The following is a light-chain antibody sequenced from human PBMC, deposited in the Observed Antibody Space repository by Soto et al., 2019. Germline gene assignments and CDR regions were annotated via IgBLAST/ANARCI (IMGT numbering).Light chain of an antibody. CDR3: QVWDSSPYVV. J-gene: IGLJ2*01. Sequence: SYELTQPLSVSVALGQTARITCGGDNVESKNVHWYQQKPGQAPVLGIDRDSNRPSGIPERFSGSISGNTATLTISRAQAGDEADYFCQVWDSSPYVVFGGGTKLTVL. CDR2: RDS. V-gene: IGLV3-9*01. CDR1: NVESKN.